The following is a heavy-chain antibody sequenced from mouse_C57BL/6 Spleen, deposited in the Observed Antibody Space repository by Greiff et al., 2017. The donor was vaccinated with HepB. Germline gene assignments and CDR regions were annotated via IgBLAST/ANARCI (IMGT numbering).Heavy chain of an antibody. CDR3: ARRDYDGSSYGDY. CDR2: IYPRSGNT. J-gene: IGHJ2*01. D-gene: IGHD1-1*01. CDR1: GYTFTSYG. V-gene: IGHV1-81*01. Sequence: QVQLQQSGAELARPGASVKLSCKASGYTFTSYGISWVKQRTGQGLEWIGEIYPRSGNTYYNEKFKGKATLTADKSSSTAYMELRSLTSEDSAVYFCARRDYDGSSYGDYWGQGTTLTVSS.